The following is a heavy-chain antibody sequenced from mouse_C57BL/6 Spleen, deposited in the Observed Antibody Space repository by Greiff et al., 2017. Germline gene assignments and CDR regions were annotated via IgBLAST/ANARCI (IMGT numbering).Heavy chain of an antibody. CDR1: GFTFSDYG. CDR3: ARLYSNPYYAMDY. Sequence: EVKLVESGGGLVKPGGSLKLSCAASGFTFSDYGMHWVRQAPEKGLELVAYISSGSSTIYYADTVKGRFTISRDNAKNTLFLQMTSLRSEDTAMYYCARLYSNPYYAMDYWGQGTSVTVSS. CDR2: ISSGSSTI. J-gene: IGHJ4*01. D-gene: IGHD2-5*01. V-gene: IGHV5-17*01.